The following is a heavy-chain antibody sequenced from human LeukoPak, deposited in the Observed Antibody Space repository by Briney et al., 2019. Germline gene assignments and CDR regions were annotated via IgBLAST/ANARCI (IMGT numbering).Heavy chain of an antibody. Sequence: GGSLRLSCAAPGFTFSSYAMSWVRQAPGKGLEWVSAISGSGGSTYYADSVKGRFTISRDNFRNTLYLQMNSLRAEDTAVYYCAKDISGTYPYYFDYWGQGTLVTVSS. CDR3: AKDISGTYPYYFDY. V-gene: IGHV3-23*01. J-gene: IGHJ4*02. D-gene: IGHD1-26*01. CDR2: ISGSGGST. CDR1: GFTFSSYA.